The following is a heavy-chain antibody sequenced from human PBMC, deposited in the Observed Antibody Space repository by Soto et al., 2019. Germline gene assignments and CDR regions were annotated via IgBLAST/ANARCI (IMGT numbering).Heavy chain of an antibody. V-gene: IGHV1-69*13. CDR1: GGTFSSDA. Sequence: SVKVSCKASGGTFSSDAISWVRQAPGQGLEWMGGIIPIFGTANYAQKFQGRVTITADESTSTAYMELSSLRSEDTAVYYCASNAARTTRYYFDYWGQGTLVTVSS. D-gene: IGHD6-6*01. J-gene: IGHJ4*02. CDR3: ASNAARTTRYYFDY. CDR2: IIPIFGTA.